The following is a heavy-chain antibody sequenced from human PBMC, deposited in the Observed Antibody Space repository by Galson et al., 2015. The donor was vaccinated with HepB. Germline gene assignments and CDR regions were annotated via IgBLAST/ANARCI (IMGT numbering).Heavy chain of an antibody. D-gene: IGHD1-20*01. Sequence: SLRLSCAASGFTFSSYAMHWVRQAPGKGLEWVAVISYDGSNKYYADSVKGRFTISRDNSKNTLYLQMNSLRAEDTAVYYCAREGELNWNDVGELDYWGQGTLVTVSS. CDR3: AREGELNWNDVGELDY. V-gene: IGHV3-30-3*01. CDR1: GFTFSSYA. CDR2: ISYDGSNK. J-gene: IGHJ4*02.